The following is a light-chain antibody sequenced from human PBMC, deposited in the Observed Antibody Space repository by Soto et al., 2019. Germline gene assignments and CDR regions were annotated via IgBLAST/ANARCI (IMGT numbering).Light chain of an antibody. J-gene: IGLJ3*02. CDR3: SSYAGSNAWV. Sequence: QSALTQPPSASGSPGQSVTISCTGTSSDVGGYNYVSWYQQHPGKAPKLMIYEVSKRHSGVPDRFSGSTSGNTASLTVSGLQAEDEADFYCSSYAGSNAWVFGGGTKLTVL. V-gene: IGLV2-8*01. CDR2: EVS. CDR1: SSDVGGYNY.